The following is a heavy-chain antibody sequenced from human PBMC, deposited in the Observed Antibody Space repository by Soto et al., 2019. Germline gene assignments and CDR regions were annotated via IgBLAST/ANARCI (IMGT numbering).Heavy chain of an antibody. CDR1: GITFTNYA. CDR3: ATQTTHRSISVAGPYYFDY. V-gene: IGHV3-23*01. Sequence: EVHLLDSGGGLVQPGGSLRLSCAASGITFTNYAMGWVRQAPGKGLEWVSAISSRGSSTYYADSVKGRFTISRDNSQNTLYLQMNSLRAEDTAIYYCATQTTHRSISVAGPYYFDYWGQGTLDTVSS. CDR2: ISSRGSST. D-gene: IGHD6-19*01. J-gene: IGHJ4*02.